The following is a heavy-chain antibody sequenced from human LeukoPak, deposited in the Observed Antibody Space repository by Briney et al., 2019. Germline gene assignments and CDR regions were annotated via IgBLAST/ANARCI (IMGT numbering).Heavy chain of an antibody. V-gene: IGHV4-4*07. Sequence: PSETLSLTCTVSGGSISSYYWSWIRQPAGKGLEWIGRIYTSGSTNYNPSLKSRVTMSVDTSKNQFSLKLSSVTAADTAVYYCAREGSSSWYAQPWFDPWGQGTLVTVSS. CDR2: IYTSGST. CDR3: AREGSSSWYAQPWFDP. J-gene: IGHJ5*02. CDR1: GGSISSYY. D-gene: IGHD6-13*01.